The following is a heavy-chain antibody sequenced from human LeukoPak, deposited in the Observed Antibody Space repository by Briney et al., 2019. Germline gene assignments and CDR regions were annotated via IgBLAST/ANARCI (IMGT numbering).Heavy chain of an antibody. CDR3: ARSFPKRGVISYGMDV. V-gene: IGHV1-2*04. J-gene: IGHJ6*02. D-gene: IGHD3-10*01. Sequence: ASVKVSCKASGYTVTGYYMHWVRQAPGQGLEWMGWINPNSGGTNYAQKFQGWVTMTRDTSISTAYMELSRLRSDDTAVYYCARSFPKRGVISYGMDVWGQGTTVTVSS. CDR1: GYTVTGYY. CDR2: INPNSGGT.